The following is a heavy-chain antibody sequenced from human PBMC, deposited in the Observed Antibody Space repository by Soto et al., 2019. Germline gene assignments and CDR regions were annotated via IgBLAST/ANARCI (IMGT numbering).Heavy chain of an antibody. D-gene: IGHD6-13*01. CDR3: VRFGGAAAGPGDY. Sequence: PGGSLRLSCVASEFTFSSYEMNCVRQAPGKGLEWVSYISSSGTTIYYTDSVKGRFTISRDNAKKSLYLQMNSLRAEDTAVYYCVRFGGAAAGPGDYWGQGTLVTVSS. V-gene: IGHV3-48*03. J-gene: IGHJ4*02. CDR2: ISSSGTTI. CDR1: EFTFSSYE.